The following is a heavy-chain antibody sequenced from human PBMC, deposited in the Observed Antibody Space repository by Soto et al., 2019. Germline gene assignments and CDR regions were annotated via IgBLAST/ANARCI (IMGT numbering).Heavy chain of an antibody. V-gene: IGHV3-9*01. CDR1: GFTFDDYA. CDR3: AKDKFRLRRITMIVPDY. D-gene: IGHD3-22*01. CDR2: ISWNSGSI. Sequence: EVQLVESGGGLVQPGRSLRLSCAASGFTFDDYAMHWVRQAPGKGLEWVSGISWNSGSIGYADSVKGRFTISRDNAKNSLYLQMNSLRAEDTALYYCAKDKFRLRRITMIVPDYWGQGTLVTVSS. J-gene: IGHJ4*02.